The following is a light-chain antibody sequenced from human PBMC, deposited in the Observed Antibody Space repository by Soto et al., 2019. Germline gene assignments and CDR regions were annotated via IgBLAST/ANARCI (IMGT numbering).Light chain of an antibody. CDR3: HLYYSYILT. V-gene: IGKV1-8*01. CDR1: KGISSY. CDR2: AAS. Sequence: AIRMTQSPSSFSASTGDRVTITCRASKGISSYLAWYQQKPGTAPKLLIYAASTLQSGFPSRFSGSGSGTDFTLSLSCLQSEDFATYYCHLYYSYILTFAHRTKLEF. J-gene: IGKJ2*01.